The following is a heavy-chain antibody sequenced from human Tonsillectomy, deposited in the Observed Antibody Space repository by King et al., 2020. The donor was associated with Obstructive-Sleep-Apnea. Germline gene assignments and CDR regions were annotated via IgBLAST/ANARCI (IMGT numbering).Heavy chain of an antibody. V-gene: IGHV3-21*01. Sequence: DVQLVESGGGLVKPGGSLRLSCAASGFTFSSYSMNWVRQAPGKGLEWVSSISSSSSYIYYADSVKGRFTISRDNAKNSLYLQMNSLRAEDTAVYHCARDSPYCSSTSCPDYYGMDVWGQGTTVTVSS. D-gene: IGHD2-2*01. CDR1: GFTFSSYS. CDR3: ARDSPYCSSTSCPDYYGMDV. J-gene: IGHJ6*02. CDR2: ISSSSSYI.